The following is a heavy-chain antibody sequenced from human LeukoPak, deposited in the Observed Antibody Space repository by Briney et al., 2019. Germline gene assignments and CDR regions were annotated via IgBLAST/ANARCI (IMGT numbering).Heavy chain of an antibody. J-gene: IGHJ4*02. CDR2: ISRSSTSR. D-gene: IGHD3-3*01. V-gene: IGHV3-11*04. CDR1: GFTISDYY. CDR3: AKTYYDFWKYYFDY. Sequence: PGGSLRLSCVASGFTISDYYMGWLRQAPGKGLEWISYISRSSTSRFYADSVKGRFTISRDNSKNTLYLQMNSLRAEDTAVYYCAKTYYDFWKYYFDYWGQGTLVTVSS.